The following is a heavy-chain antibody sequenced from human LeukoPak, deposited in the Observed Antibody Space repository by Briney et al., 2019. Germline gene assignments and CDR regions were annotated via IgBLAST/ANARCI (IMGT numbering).Heavy chain of an antibody. J-gene: IGHJ4*02. CDR3: ANSIRFYCSGGSCSRDGFDY. D-gene: IGHD2-15*01. CDR1: GFDFSRYA. CDR2: ISYDGSNK. V-gene: IGHV3-30-3*01. Sequence: GRSLRLSCAASGFDFSRYAMHWVRQAPGKGLEWVVVISYDGSNKYHADSVKGRFTISRDNSKNTLYLQMNSLRAEDTAVYYCANSIRFYCSGGSCSRDGFDYWGQGTLVIVSS.